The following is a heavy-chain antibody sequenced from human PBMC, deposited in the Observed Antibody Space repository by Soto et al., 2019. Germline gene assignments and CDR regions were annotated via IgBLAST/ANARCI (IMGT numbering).Heavy chain of an antibody. CDR3: ARDRGAAAGTGHWFDP. V-gene: IGHV4-59*01. CDR2: IYYSGST. CDR1: GGSISSYY. Sequence: SETLSLTCTVSGGSISSYYWSWIRQPPGKGLEWIGYIYYSGSTNYNPSLKSRVTISVDTSKNQFSLKLSSVTAADTAVYYCARDRGAAAGTGHWFDPWGQGTLVTVPQ. D-gene: IGHD6-13*01. J-gene: IGHJ5*02.